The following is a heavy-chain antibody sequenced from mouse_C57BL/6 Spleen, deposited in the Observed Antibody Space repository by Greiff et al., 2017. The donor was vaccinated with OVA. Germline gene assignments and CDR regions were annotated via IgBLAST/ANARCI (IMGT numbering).Heavy chain of an antibody. CDR1: GFTFSSYA. D-gene: IGHD2-12*01. J-gene: IGHJ3*01. V-gene: IGHV5-4*01. CDR2: ISDGGSYT. Sequence: EVMLVESGGGLVKPGGSLKLSCAASGFTFSSYAMSWVRQTPEKRLEWVATISDGGSYTYYPDNVKGRFTISRDNAKNNLYLQMRHLKSEDTAMYYCARDSDYGTWFAYWGQGTLVTVSA. CDR3: ARDSDYGTWFAY.